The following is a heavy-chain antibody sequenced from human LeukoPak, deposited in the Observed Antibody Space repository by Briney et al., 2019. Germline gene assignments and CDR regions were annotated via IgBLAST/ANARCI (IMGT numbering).Heavy chain of an antibody. V-gene: IGHV1-8*01. CDR2: MNPSSGDT. CDR1: GYTFTNFD. J-gene: IGHJ2*01. CDR3: TREHDKPMMLWDFFL. D-gene: IGHD1/OR15-1a*01. Sequence: ASVKVSCKASGYTFTNFDINWVRQATGQGPEWMGWMNPSSGDTGIAQKFQGRLTLTRDTSLSTAYMELSHLTSEDTAIYFCTREHDKPMMLWDFFLWGRGSLVTVSS.